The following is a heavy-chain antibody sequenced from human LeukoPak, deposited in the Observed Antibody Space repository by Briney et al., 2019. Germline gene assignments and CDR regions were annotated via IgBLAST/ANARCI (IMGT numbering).Heavy chain of an antibody. D-gene: IGHD1-26*01. Sequence: GGSLRLSCAASGFTFSSYSMNWVRQAPGKGLEWVSSISSSSSYIYYADSVKGRFTISRDNAKNSLYLQMNSLRAEDTAVYYCARASIVGATALAFDIWGQGTMVTVSS. V-gene: IGHV3-21*01. CDR3: ARASIVGATALAFDI. CDR2: ISSSSSYI. J-gene: IGHJ3*02. CDR1: GFTFSSYS.